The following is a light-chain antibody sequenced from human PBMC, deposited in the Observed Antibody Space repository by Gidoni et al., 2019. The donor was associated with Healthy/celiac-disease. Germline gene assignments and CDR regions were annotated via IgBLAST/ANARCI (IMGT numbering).Light chain of an antibody. V-gene: IGKV1-39*01. J-gene: IGKJ2*01. CDR3: QQSYSTPPYT. CDR2: AAS. Sequence: DIQMTQSPSSLSASVGDRVTITCRASQSMSSDLNWYQQKPGKAPKLRIYAASSLQSGVPSRFSGSGSGTDFTLTISSLQPEDFATYYCQQSYSTPPYTFGQGTKLEIK. CDR1: QSMSSD.